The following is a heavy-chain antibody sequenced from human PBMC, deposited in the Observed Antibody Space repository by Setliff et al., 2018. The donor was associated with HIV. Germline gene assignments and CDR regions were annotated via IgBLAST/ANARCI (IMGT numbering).Heavy chain of an antibody. CDR3: ARHFCIFGVTIISNDACDI. CDR1: GGSISSSSYY. V-gene: IGHV4-39*01. D-gene: IGHD3-3*01. J-gene: IGHJ3*02. Sequence: PSETLSLTCTVSGGSISSSSYYWGWVRQPPGKGLEWIGSVYYSGTTYYNPSLTSRVTISVDTSKNQFSLKLTSVTAADTALYYCARHFCIFGVTIISNDACDIWGRGTMVTVSS. CDR2: VYYSGTT.